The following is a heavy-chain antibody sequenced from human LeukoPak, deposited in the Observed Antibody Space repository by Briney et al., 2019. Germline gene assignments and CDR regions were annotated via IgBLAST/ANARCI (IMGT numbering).Heavy chain of an antibody. J-gene: IGHJ6*03. CDR3: AKWSKAVLFTSDHYMYV. D-gene: IGHD3-22*01. CDR2: ICGSGANK. CDR1: GFTFSSYD. Sequence: GGSLRLSCTASGFTFSSYDMSRVRQTPGKGPEWVAAICGSGANKYYADSVKGSFTISKDISENTLYLQMNSLRPEDTAVYFCAKWSKAVLFTSDHYMYVWGKGTTFTVSS. V-gene: IGHV3-23*01.